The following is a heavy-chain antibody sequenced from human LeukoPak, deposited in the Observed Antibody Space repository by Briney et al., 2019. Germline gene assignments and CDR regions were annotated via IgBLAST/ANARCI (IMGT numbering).Heavy chain of an antibody. Sequence: GESLRLSCAASGFTFSSYSMNWVRQAPGKGLEWVSSISSSSSYIYYADSVKGRFTISRDNAKNSLYLQMNSLRAEDTAVYYCARAPDYGDYVLDYWGQGTLVTVSS. CDR2: ISSSSSYI. CDR3: ARAPDYGDYVLDY. J-gene: IGHJ4*02. CDR1: GFTFSSYS. V-gene: IGHV3-21*01. D-gene: IGHD4-17*01.